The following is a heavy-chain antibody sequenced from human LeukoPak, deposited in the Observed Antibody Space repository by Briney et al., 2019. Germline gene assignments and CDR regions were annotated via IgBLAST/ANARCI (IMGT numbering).Heavy chain of an antibody. V-gene: IGHV4-38-2*02. J-gene: IGHJ5*02. CDR2: IYHSGST. CDR3: ASLPGSGWFDP. Sequence: SETLSLTCTVSRYSISSGYYWGWIRQPPGKGLEWIGSIYHSGSTYYNASLKSRVTISVDTSKNQFSLRLSSVTAADTAVYYCASLPGSGWFDPWGQGTLVTVSS. CDR1: RYSISSGYY.